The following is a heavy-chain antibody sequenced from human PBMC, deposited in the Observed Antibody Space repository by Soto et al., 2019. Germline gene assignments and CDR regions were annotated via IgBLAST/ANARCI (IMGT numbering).Heavy chain of an antibody. CDR3: TRSVYMDF. D-gene: IGHD2-2*01. CDR2: ISSGSSNI. Sequence: EVQLVESGGGLVQPVGSLRLSWAASGFTFSTYSMNWVRQAPGKGLEWVSYISSGSSNIYYADTVKGRFTISRDNAKNSPSLQMDSLRAEDTSVYYATRSVYMDFCGTGTMVTVSS. J-gene: IGHJ6*03. V-gene: IGHV3-48*01. CDR1: GFTFSTYS.